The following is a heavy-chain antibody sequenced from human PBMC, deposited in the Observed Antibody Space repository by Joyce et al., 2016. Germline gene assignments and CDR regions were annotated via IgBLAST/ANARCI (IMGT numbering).Heavy chain of an antibody. CDR2: VIPMFGTT. CDR3: ARLSVAGTVDS. Sequence: QVQLMQSGAEVKKPGSSVMVSCKASGGTFSSNAIDWVRQAPGQGLEGMGGVIPMFGTTTYAQRFQGRITITADESTTTAYMDLSRLTFEDTAVYYCARLSVAGTVDSWGQGTLVTVSA. V-gene: IGHV1-69*01. J-gene: IGHJ4*02. D-gene: IGHD6-19*01. CDR1: GGTFSSNA.